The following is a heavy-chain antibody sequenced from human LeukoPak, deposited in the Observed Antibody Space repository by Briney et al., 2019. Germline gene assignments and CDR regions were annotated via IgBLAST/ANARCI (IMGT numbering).Heavy chain of an antibody. V-gene: IGHV1-69*05. Sequence: SVKVSCKSSGGTFSSYAISWLRQAPGQGLEWMGMIIPIFGTANKAQKVQGRGTITTDKSKCKATLDLNSLRLEATAVYQYCSWSLDDDYVWGSSEGDAFDIWGQGTMVTVSS. D-gene: IGHD3-16*01. CDR2: IIPIFGTA. J-gene: IGHJ3*02. CDR1: GGTFSSYA. CDR3: CSWSLDDDYVWGSSEGDAFDI.